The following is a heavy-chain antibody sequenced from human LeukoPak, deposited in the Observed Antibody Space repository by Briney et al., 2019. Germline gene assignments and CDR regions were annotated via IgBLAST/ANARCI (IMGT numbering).Heavy chain of an antibody. V-gene: IGHV1-2*02. D-gene: IGHD2-8*01. Sequence: ASVKVSCKASGYTFTGYYMHWVRQAPGQGLEWMGLINPNSGGTNYAQKFQGRVTMTRDTSISTAYMELSRLRSDDTAVYYCARDRYCTNGVCYYYYYMDVWGKGTTVTVSS. CDR3: ARDRYCTNGVCYYYYYMDV. CDR1: GYTFTGYY. J-gene: IGHJ6*03. CDR2: INPNSGGT.